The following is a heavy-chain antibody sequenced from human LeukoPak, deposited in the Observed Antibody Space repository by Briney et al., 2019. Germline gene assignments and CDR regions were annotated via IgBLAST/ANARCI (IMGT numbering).Heavy chain of an antibody. D-gene: IGHD3-22*01. Sequence: PGGSLRLSCAASGFTFSSYWMSWVRQAPGKGLEWVANIKQDGSEKYYVDSVKGRFTISRDNAKNSLYLQMNSLRAEDTAVYYCARDTGAYYDSGGLDYWGQGTLVTVSS. CDR1: GFTFSSYW. J-gene: IGHJ4*02. CDR2: IKQDGSEK. CDR3: ARDTGAYYDSGGLDY. V-gene: IGHV3-7*01.